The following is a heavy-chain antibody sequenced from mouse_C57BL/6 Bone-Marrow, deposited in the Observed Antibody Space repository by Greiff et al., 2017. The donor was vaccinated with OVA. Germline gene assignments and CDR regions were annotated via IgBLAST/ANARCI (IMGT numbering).Heavy chain of an antibody. CDR2: IYPGDGDT. D-gene: IGHD4-1*02. Sequence: QVQLQQSGPELVKPGASVKISCKASGYAFSSSWMNWVKQRPGKGLEWIGRIYPGDGDTNYNGKFKGKATLTADKSSSTAYMQLSSLTSEDSAVYFCAQLGLWYFDVWGTGTTVTVSS. CDR3: AQLGLWYFDV. J-gene: IGHJ1*03. V-gene: IGHV1-82*01. CDR1: GYAFSSSW.